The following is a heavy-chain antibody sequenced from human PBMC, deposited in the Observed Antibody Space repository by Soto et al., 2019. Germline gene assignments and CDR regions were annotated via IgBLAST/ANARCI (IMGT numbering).Heavy chain of an antibody. V-gene: IGHV3-23*01. D-gene: IGHD3-3*01. J-gene: IGHJ4*02. CDR1: GFSFGSYA. CDR2: ISGSDGKT. CDR3: ARWSYLDY. Sequence: HPGGSLRLSCAASGFSFGSYALSWVCQAPGKGLEWVSTISGSDGKTFYADSVKGRFSISRDTSQSTLYLQMNSLRADDTAMYYCARWSYLDYWGQGTRVTVSS.